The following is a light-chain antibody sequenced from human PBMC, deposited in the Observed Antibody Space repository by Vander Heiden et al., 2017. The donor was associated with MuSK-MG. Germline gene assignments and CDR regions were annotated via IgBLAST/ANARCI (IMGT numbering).Light chain of an antibody. J-gene: IGKJ2*01. Sequence: EIVLTQSPGTLSLSPGERATLSCRASQSVSSSYLAWYQQKPGQAPRLLIYGASSRATGIPDRFSGSGSGTDFTLTMSRLDPEDFAVYYCQQYGSSPMSTFGQGTKLEIK. CDR3: QQYGSSPMST. CDR2: GAS. CDR1: QSVSSSY. V-gene: IGKV3-20*01.